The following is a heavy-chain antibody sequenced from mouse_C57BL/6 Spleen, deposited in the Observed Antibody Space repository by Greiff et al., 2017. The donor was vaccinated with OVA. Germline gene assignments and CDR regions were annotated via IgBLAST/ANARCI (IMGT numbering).Heavy chain of an antibody. J-gene: IGHJ2*01. V-gene: IGHV1-26*01. CDR2: INPNNGGT. CDR3: AKVGPLLSSDY. D-gene: IGHD2-1*01. CDR1: GYTFTDYY. Sequence: EVQLQQSGPELVKPGASVKISCKASGYTFTDYYMNWVKQSHGKSLEWIGDINPNNGGTSYNQKFKGKATLTVDKSSSTAYMELRSLTSEDSAVYYCAKVGPLLSSDYWGQGTTLTVSS.